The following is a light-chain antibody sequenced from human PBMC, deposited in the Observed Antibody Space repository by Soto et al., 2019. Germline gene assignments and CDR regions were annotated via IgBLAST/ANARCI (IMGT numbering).Light chain of an antibody. CDR1: QGISRE. CDR3: QQLNTYPIT. J-gene: IGKJ5*01. Sequence: DIQLTQSPSFLSASVGDGVTITCRASQGISRELAWYQQKPGKAPNLLINTASTLQTGVPSRFSGSGSGTEFTLTISSLQPEDVATYYCQQLNTYPITFGQGTRLEIK. CDR2: TAS. V-gene: IGKV1-9*01.